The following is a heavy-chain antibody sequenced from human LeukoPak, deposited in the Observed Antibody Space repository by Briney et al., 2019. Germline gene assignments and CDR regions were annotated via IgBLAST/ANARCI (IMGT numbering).Heavy chain of an antibody. J-gene: IGHJ2*01. Sequence: SETLSLTCTVSGGSISSSSYYWGWIRQPPGKGLEWIGSIYYSGSTNYNPSLKGRVTISVDTSKNQFSLKLSSVTAADTAVYYCARPRWPNYWYFDLWGRGTLVTVSS. D-gene: IGHD4-23*01. CDR1: GGSISSSSYY. V-gene: IGHV4-39*07. CDR3: ARPRWPNYWYFDL. CDR2: IYYSGST.